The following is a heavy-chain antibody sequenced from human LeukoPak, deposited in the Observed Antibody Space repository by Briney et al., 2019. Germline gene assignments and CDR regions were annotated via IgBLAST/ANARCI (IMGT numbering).Heavy chain of an antibody. J-gene: IGHJ4*02. CDR2: IKSKTDGGTT. D-gene: IGHD1-26*01. CDR3: TTRGGSYSAPYY. V-gene: IGHV3-15*01. CDR1: GFTFSNAW. Sequence: PGGSLRLSCATSGFTFSNAWMSWVRQAPGKGLEWVGRIKSKTDGGTTDYAAPVKGRFTISRDDSKNTLYLQMNSLKTEDTAVYYCTTRGGSYSAPYYWGQGTLVTVSS.